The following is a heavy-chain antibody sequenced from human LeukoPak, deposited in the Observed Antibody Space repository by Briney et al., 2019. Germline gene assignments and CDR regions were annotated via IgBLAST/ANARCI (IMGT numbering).Heavy chain of an antibody. CDR1: GYTFTGYY. Sequence: GASLKVSCKASGYTFTGYYMHWVRQAPGQGLEWMGGIIPIFGTANYAQKFQGRVTITTDESTSTAYMELSSLRSEDTAVYYCARVPPRGSSHGASQIDYWGQGTLVTVSS. J-gene: IGHJ4*02. D-gene: IGHD6-6*01. CDR2: IIPIFGTA. V-gene: IGHV1-69*05. CDR3: ARVPPRGSSHGASQIDY.